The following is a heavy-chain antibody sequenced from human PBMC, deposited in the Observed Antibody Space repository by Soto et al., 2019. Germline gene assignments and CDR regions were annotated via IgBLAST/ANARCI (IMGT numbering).Heavy chain of an antibody. V-gene: IGHV1-69*13. CDR1: GGTFSSYA. D-gene: IGHD3-22*01. J-gene: IGHJ5*02. CDR2: IIPIFGTA. CDR3: ARAPPVDYYDSSGSNWFDP. Sequence: SVKVSCKASGGTFSSYAISWVRQAPGQGLEWMGGIIPIFGTANYAQKFQGRVTITADESTSTAYMELSSLRSEDTAVYYCARAPPVDYYDSSGSNWFDPWGQGTLVTVSS.